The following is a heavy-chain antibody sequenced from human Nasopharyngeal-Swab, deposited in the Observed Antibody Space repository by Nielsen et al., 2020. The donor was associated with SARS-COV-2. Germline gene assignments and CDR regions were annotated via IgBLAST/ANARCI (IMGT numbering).Heavy chain of an antibody. CDR3: AKGLRSEYYFDY. CDR2: ISYDGSNK. J-gene: IGHJ4*02. V-gene: IGHV3-30*18. Sequence: WGGQPPGKGLEWVAVISYDGSNKYYADSVKGRFTISRDNSKNTLYLQMNSLRAEDTAVYYCAKGLRSEYYFDYWGQGTLVTVSS. D-gene: IGHD3-3*01.